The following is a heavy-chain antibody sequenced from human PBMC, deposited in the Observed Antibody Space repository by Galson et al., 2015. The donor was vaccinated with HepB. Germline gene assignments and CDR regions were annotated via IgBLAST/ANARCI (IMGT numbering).Heavy chain of an antibody. CDR2: INPDGSEE. D-gene: IGHD3-10*01. J-gene: IGHJ6*02. CDR3: ARRISLVQGIITRPDYYYGMDV. Sequence: SLRLSCAGSEFTFSSYWMNWVRQAPGKGLEWVAHINPDGSEEYYAASLKGRSTISRDNAKNSLYLQMDSLRAEDTAVYYCARRISLVQGIITRPDYYYGMDVWGQGTTVTVAS. V-gene: IGHV3-7*03. CDR1: EFTFSSYW.